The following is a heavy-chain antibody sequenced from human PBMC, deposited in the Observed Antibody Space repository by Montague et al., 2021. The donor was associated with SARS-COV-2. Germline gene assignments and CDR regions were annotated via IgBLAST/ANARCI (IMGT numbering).Heavy chain of an antibody. D-gene: IGHD2-8*02. CDR1: GDSVSSNIAA. J-gene: IGHJ3*01. V-gene: IGHV6-1*01. Sequence: CAISGDSVSSNIAAWNWIRQSPSRGLEWLGRTKYTSTRYETYAVSVQSRITITVDTSKNQFSLHLNSVTPEDTAVYYCARDLYWAFDAWGLGTTVTVSA. CDR3: ARDLYWAFDA. CDR2: TKYTSTRYE.